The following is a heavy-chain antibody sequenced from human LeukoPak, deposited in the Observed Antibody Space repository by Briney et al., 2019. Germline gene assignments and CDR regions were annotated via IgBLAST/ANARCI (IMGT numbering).Heavy chain of an antibody. CDR3: ARDGAFTMDV. CDR1: GGSISSSTYY. V-gene: IGHV4-39*07. CDR2: IYYSGGT. Sequence: SETLSLTCTVSGGSISSSTYYCGWIRQPPGKGLEWIGSIYYSGGTYQNPSLKSRVTISADTSKNQFSLKVSSVTAADTAVYYCARDGAFTMDVWGQGTTVTVSS. J-gene: IGHJ6*02.